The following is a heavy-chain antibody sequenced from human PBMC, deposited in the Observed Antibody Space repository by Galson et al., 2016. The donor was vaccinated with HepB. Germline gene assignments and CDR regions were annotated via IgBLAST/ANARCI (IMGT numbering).Heavy chain of an antibody. CDR3: AFWLQAHFDH. CDR1: GFAFSNSA. D-gene: IGHD5-24*01. CDR2: ISPGRPNT. V-gene: IGHV3-23*01. J-gene: IGHJ4*02. Sequence: SLRLSCAASGFAFSNSAMGWIRQVPGKGLEWVSTISPGRPNTHYADFVWSRFTISRDNAKDTVFLHMYSLRDEDTAVYYCAFWLQAHFDHWGQGTFVAVSS.